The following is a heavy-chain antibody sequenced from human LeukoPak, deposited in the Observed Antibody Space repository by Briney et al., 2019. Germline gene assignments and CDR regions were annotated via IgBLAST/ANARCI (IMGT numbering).Heavy chain of an antibody. CDR2: IYYSGST. D-gene: IGHD3-10*01. J-gene: IGHJ5*02. V-gene: IGHV4-59*08. CDR1: GGSISSYY. CDR3: ARHVGVDYYGSGSHPHNWFDP. Sequence: SETLSLTCTVSGGSISSYYWSWIRQPPGKGLEWIGYIYYSGSTNYNPSLKSRVTISVDTSKNQFSLKLSSVTAADTAVYYCARHVGVDYYGSGSHPHNWFDPWGQGTLVTVSS.